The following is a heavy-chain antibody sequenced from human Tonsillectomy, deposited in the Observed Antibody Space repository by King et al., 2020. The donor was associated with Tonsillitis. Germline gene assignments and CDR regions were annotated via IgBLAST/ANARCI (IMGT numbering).Heavy chain of an antibody. CDR3: AKAFWGDRRDY. V-gene: IGHV3-30*18. CDR2: IADDGSNK. J-gene: IGHJ4*02. Sequence: VQLVESGGGVVQPGRSLRLSCAASGFTFSSYGMHWVRQAPGKGLEWVAVIADDGSNKYYADSVKGRFTISRDNSKNTLYLQMNSLRAEDTAVYYCAKAFWGDRRDYWGQGTLVTVSS. D-gene: IGHD2/OR15-2a*01. CDR1: GFTFSSYG.